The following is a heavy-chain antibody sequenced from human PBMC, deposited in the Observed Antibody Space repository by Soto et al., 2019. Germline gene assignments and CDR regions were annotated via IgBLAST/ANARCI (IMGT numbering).Heavy chain of an antibody. CDR1: GYSFDSFW. Sequence: PXESLKVSCQCSGYSFDSFWIGWVLQKPGHGLEWMGRIYPYDSDTTYSPSFQGQVTISVDKSINTAYLQWSSLKASDTATYYCARRLASGWYDHYYGMNVCGQGTTVTVSS. D-gene: IGHD6-19*01. J-gene: IGHJ6*02. V-gene: IGHV5-51*01. CDR2: IYPYDSDT. CDR3: ARRLASGWYDHYYGMNV.